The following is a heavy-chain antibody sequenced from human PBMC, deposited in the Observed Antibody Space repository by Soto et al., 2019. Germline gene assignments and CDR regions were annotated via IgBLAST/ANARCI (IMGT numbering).Heavy chain of an antibody. CDR1: GFSFSSYW. J-gene: IGHJ4*02. CDR2: INSDGSTT. CDR3: ARYGNYYDSSGLQDY. V-gene: IGHV3-74*01. D-gene: IGHD3-22*01. Sequence: GGSLRLSCAASGFSFSSYWMDWVRQAPGKGLVWVSRINSDGSTTRYADSVKGRFTISRDNAKNTLYLQMNSLRAEDTAVYYCARYGNYYDSSGLQDYWGQGTLLTVSS.